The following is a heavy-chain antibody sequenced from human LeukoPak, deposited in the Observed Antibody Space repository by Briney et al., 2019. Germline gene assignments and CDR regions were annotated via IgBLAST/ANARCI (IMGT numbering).Heavy chain of an antibody. CDR3: ASVAYCSSTSCYRDY. J-gene: IGHJ4*02. CDR2: ISWNSGSI. V-gene: IGHV3-9*01. D-gene: IGHD2-2*02. CDR1: GFTFDDYA. Sequence: PGGSLRLSCAASGFTFDDYAMHWVRQAPGKGLEWVSGISWNSGSIGYADSVKGRFTISRDNAKNSLYLQMNSLRAEDTAVYYCASVAYCSSTSCYRDYWGQGTLVTVSS.